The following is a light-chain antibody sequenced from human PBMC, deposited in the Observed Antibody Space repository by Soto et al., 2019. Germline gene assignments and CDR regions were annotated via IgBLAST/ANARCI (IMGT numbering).Light chain of an antibody. CDR3: QQYGSSGT. CDR2: DAS. Sequence: ENVLTHSPATLSLSPWEVATLSCRASQSLSSYLAWYQQKPGQAPRLLIYDASNRATGIPDRFSGSGSGTDFTLTISRLEPEDFAVYYCQQYGSSGTFGQGTKVDIK. CDR1: QSLSSY. J-gene: IGKJ1*01. V-gene: IGKV3-20*01.